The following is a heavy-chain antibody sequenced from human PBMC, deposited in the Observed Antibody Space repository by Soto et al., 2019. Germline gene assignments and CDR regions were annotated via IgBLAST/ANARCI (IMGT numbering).Heavy chain of an antibody. CDR1: GFTFSSYA. V-gene: IGHV3-30-3*01. J-gene: IGHJ6*02. Sequence: PGGSLRLSCTASGFTFSSYAMHWVRQAPGKGLEWVAVISYDGSNKYYADSVKGRFTISRDNSKNTLYLQMNSLRAEDTAVYYCARDQXTYCSSTSCYYYYGMDVWGQGTTVTVSS. D-gene: IGHD2-2*01. CDR2: ISYDGSNK. CDR3: ARDQXTYCSSTSCYYYYGMDV.